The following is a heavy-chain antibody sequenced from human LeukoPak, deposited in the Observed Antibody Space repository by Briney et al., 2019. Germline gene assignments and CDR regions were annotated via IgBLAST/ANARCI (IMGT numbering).Heavy chain of an antibody. V-gene: IGHV3-30*02. CDR2: IRYDGSNK. CDR1: GFTFSSYG. CDR3: AKGAVVRSYYFDY. J-gene: IGHJ4*02. Sequence: PGGSLRLSCAASGFTFSSYGMHWVRQAPGKGLEWVAFIRYDGSNKYYADSVKGRFTISRDNSKNTLYLQMNSLRAEGTAVYYCAKGAVVRSYYFDYWGQGTLVTVSS. D-gene: IGHD4-23*01.